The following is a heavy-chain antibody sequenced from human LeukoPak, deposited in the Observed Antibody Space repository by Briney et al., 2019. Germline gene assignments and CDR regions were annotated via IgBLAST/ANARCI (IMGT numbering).Heavy chain of an antibody. CDR3: ARDDGLDY. V-gene: IGHV1-2*06. J-gene: IGHJ4*02. CDR2: MSPTIGGT. CDR1: GYTFADYY. Sequence: ASVKVSCKASGYTFADYYMHWVRQAPGQGLEWMGRMSPTIGGTNYAPKFQGRVTMTRDTSISTAYMELSSLRSDDTAIYYCARDDGLDYWGQGTLVTVSS.